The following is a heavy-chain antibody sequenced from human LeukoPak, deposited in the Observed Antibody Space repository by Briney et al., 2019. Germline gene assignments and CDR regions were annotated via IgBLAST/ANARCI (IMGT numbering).Heavy chain of an antibody. Sequence: ASVTVSCKASGYTFTNYVISWVRQAPGQGLAWMGWISAYNGNTNYAQKLQGRVTMTTDTSTSTAYMELRSLRSDDTAVYYCAREGWLRFQNWFDPWGQGTLVTVSS. CDR3: AREGWLRFQNWFDP. V-gene: IGHV1-18*01. CDR2: ISAYNGNT. J-gene: IGHJ5*02. CDR1: GYTFTNYV. D-gene: IGHD5-12*01.